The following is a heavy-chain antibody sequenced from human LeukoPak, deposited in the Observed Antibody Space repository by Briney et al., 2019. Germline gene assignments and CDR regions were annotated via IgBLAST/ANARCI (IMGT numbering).Heavy chain of an antibody. CDR3: ATRRYGATYYHYYMDV. J-gene: IGHJ6*03. V-gene: IGHV3-53*01. Sequence: GGPLRLSCAASGFTVSSNYMSWVRQAPGKGLEWVSVIYSGGSTYYADSVKGRFTISRDNSQNTLSLQINTVRAEDTPAYYCATRRYGATYYHYYMDVWGKGTTVTVSS. CDR1: GFTVSSNY. D-gene: IGHD5-18*01. CDR2: IYSGGST.